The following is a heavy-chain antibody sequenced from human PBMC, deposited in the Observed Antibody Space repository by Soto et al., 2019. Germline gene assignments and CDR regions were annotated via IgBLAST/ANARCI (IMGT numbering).Heavy chain of an antibody. J-gene: IGHJ5*02. CDR3: ARARSAAGTGWFDP. D-gene: IGHD6-13*01. CDR2: MNPNRGNT. CDR1: GYTFTSYD. Sequence: QVQLVQSGAEVKKPGASVKVSCKASGYTFTSYDINWVRQATGQGLEWMGWMNPNRGNTCYAHKFQGRVTMTRNTSISTAYMELSSLRSEATAVYYCARARSAAGTGWFDPWGQGTLVTVSS. V-gene: IGHV1-8*01.